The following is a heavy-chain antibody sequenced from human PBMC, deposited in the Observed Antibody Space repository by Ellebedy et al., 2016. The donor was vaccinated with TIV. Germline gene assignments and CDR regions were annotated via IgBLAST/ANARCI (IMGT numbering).Heavy chain of an antibody. D-gene: IGHD3-16*01. V-gene: IGHV3-23*01. J-gene: IGHJ3*02. CDR3: AKDQVGGDGRWVFDI. Sequence: GESLKISCVGSGFSFSTYAPAWVGQPPGKGLEWISGIYRGGGTTYYGDSVTGRFTISRDNSKNTMYLQMNSLRAEDTAIYYCAKDQVGGDGRWVFDIWGQGTMVTVSS. CDR1: GFSFSTYA. CDR2: IYRGGGTT.